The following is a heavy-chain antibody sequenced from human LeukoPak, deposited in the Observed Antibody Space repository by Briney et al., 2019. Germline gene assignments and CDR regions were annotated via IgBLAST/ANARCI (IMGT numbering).Heavy chain of an antibody. D-gene: IGHD6-13*01. Sequence: ASVKVSCKASGFTFTGYYMHWVRQAPGQGLEWMGWINPNSGGTNYAQKFQGRVTMTRDTSISTAYMELSRLRSDDTAVYYCARDTIATSDIHDYWGQGTLVTVSS. J-gene: IGHJ4*02. CDR2: INPNSGGT. V-gene: IGHV1-2*02. CDR3: ARDTIATSDIHDY. CDR1: GFTFTGYY.